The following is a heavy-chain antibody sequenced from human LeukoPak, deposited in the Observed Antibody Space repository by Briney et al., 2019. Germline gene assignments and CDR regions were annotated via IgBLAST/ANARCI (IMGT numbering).Heavy chain of an antibody. CDR2: IHYSGNT. CDR3: ARDDRGRYYYGSGSYGSIGVY. D-gene: IGHD3-10*01. CDR1: GGSISSSSYY. Sequence: SETLSLTCTVSGGSISSSSYYWGWIRQSPGKGLEWIGSIHYSGNTNYNPSLKSRVTKSVDKSKNQFSLKLSSVTAADTAVYYCARDDRGRYYYGSGSYGSIGVYWGQGTLVTVSS. J-gene: IGHJ4*02. V-gene: IGHV4-39*07.